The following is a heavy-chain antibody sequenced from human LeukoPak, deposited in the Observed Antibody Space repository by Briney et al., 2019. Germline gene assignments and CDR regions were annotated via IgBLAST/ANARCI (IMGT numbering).Heavy chain of an antibody. J-gene: IGHJ5*02. CDR2: IYYSGST. CDR1: GGSISSYY. CDR3: ARDYDSSGYYPNWFDP. Sequence: SETLSLTCTVSGGSISSYYWSWIRQPPGKGLERIGYIYYSGSTNYNPSLKSRVTISVDTSKNQFSLKLSSVTAADTAVYYCARDYDSSGYYPNWFDPWGQGTLVTVSS. V-gene: IGHV4-59*01. D-gene: IGHD3-22*01.